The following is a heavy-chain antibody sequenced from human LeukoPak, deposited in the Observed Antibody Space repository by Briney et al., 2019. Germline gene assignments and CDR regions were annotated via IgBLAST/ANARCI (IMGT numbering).Heavy chain of an antibody. Sequence: AGGSPRLSCAAFGFTFSTYAMSWVRQAPGKGLEWVSGIGGSGGSTSYADSVKGRFTISRDNSKNTLYLQMNSLRAEDTAVYYCAKQSGSSGYYYYFDYWGQGTLVTVSS. CDR3: AKQSGSSGYYYYFDY. D-gene: IGHD3-22*01. V-gene: IGHV3-23*01. CDR2: IGGSGGST. J-gene: IGHJ4*02. CDR1: GFTFSTYA.